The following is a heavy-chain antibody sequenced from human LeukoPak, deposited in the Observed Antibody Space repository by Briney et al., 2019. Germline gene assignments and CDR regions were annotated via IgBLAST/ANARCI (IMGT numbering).Heavy chain of an antibody. V-gene: IGHV4-59*01. CDR3: AREGGPYRPLDY. J-gene: IGHJ4*02. CDR2: ISYSGST. Sequence: SETLSLTCTVSGGSISRYYWSWIRQPPGKGLEWIGYISYSGSTKYNPSLMSRVTISVDTSKNQFSLKLSSATAADTAVYYCAREGGPYRPLDYSGQGTLVTVSS. CDR1: GGSISRYY.